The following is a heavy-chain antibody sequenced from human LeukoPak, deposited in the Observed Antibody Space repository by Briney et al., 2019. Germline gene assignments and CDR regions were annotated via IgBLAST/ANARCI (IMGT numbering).Heavy chain of an antibody. Sequence: SETLSLTCTVSGGSISSGDYYWSWIRQPPGKGLEWIGYIYYSGSTYYNPSLKSRVTISVDTSKNQFSLKLTSVTAADTAMYYCARSTVTGGWFDPWGQGTLVTVSS. CDR1: GGSISSGDYY. D-gene: IGHD4-17*01. CDR3: ARSTVTGGWFDP. J-gene: IGHJ5*02. V-gene: IGHV4-30-4*01. CDR2: IYYSGST.